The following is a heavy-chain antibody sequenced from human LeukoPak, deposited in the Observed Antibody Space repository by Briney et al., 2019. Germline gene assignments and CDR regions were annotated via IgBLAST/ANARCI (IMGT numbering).Heavy chain of an antibody. CDR1: GFTFSSYG. CDR2: IRYDGSNK. D-gene: IGHD6-13*01. J-gene: IGHJ5*02. Sequence: GGSLRLSCAASGFTFSSYGMHWVRQAPGKGLEWVAFIRYDGSNKYYADSVKGRFTISRDNSKNTLYPQMNSLRAEDTAVYYCAKDRGYSKYNWFDPWGQGTLVTVSS. V-gene: IGHV3-30*02. CDR3: AKDRGYSKYNWFDP.